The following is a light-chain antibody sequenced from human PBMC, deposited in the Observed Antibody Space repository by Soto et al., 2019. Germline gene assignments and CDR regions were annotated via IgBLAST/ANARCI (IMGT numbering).Light chain of an antibody. J-gene: IGKJ4*02. CDR2: SSS. CDR3: QQYGRAPRT. Sequence: AVTQSACTLSLSPGESAILSCRASQSLXSSFLAWYQQKPGQAPRLRXDSSSNRATGIPDRLSGGGSGTDFTRTISRLDPSDFAVYYWQQYGRAPRTFGGGTKVDIK. V-gene: IGKV3-20*01. CDR1: QSLXSSF.